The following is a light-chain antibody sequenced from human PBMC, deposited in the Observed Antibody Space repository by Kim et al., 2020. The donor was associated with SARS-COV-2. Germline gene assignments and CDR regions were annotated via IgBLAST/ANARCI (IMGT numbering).Light chain of an antibody. V-gene: IGLV2-14*03. CDR3: SSYTSSSTQV. J-gene: IGLJ1*01. Sequence: GWAITISCTGTSSDVGGYNYVSWYQQHPGKAPKLMIYDVSNRPSGVSNRFAGSKSGNTASLTISGLQAEDEADYYCSSYTSSSTQVFGTGTKVTVL. CDR1: SSDVGGYNY. CDR2: DVS.